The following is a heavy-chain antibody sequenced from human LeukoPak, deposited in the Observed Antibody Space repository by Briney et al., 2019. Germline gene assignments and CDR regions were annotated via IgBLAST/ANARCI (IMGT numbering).Heavy chain of an antibody. J-gene: IGHJ4*02. V-gene: IGHV1-3*01. D-gene: IGHD3-22*01. CDR3: ARGGDYYDSIMFDY. CDR1: GYTFTSYA. Sequence: ASVKVSCKASGYTFTSYAMHWVRQAPGQRLEWMGWINAGNGNTKYSQKFQGRVTITRDTSASTAYMELSSPRSEDTAVYYCARGGDYYDSIMFDYWGQGTLVTVSS. CDR2: INAGNGNT.